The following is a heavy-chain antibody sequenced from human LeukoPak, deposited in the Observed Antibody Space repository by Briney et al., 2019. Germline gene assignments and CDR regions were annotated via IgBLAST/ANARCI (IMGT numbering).Heavy chain of an antibody. CDR2: IYYSGST. D-gene: IGHD6-13*01. V-gene: IGHV4-59*12. Sequence: PSETLSLTCTVSGGSISSYYWSWIRQPPGKGLEWIGDIYYSGSTNYNPSLKSRVTISVDTSKNQFSLKLSSVTAADTAVYYCARATLIAAAGNWFDPWGQGTLVTVSS. J-gene: IGHJ5*02. CDR3: ARATLIAAAGNWFDP. CDR1: GGSISSYY.